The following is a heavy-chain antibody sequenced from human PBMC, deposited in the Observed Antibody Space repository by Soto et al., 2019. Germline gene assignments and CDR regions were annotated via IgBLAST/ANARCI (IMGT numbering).Heavy chain of an antibody. V-gene: IGHV1-8*01. J-gene: IGHJ5*02. D-gene: IGHD5-18*01. Sequence: ASVKVSCKASGYTFTNNDVTWVRQATGQGLEWMGWMNPGSGDTGYAQKFQGRVTMTRDISIATAYMELSSLRSEDTAIYYCARMASFGSLNWFDPWGQGTLVTVS. CDR1: GYTFTNND. CDR3: ARMASFGSLNWFDP. CDR2: MNPGSGDT.